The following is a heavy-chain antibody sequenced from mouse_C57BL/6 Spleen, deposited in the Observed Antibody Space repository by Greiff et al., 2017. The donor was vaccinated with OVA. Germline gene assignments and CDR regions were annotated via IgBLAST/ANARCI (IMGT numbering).Heavy chain of an antibody. CDR2: IYPRDGST. Sequence: VKVVESGPELVKPGASVKLSCKASGYTFTSYDINWVKQRPGQGLEWIGWIYPRDGSTKYNEKFKGKATLTVDTSSSTAYMELHSLTSEDSAVYCCAKTAQAPDYWGQGTTLTVSS. J-gene: IGHJ2*01. CDR1: GYTFTSYD. D-gene: IGHD3-2*02. CDR3: AKTAQAPDY. V-gene: IGHV1-85*01.